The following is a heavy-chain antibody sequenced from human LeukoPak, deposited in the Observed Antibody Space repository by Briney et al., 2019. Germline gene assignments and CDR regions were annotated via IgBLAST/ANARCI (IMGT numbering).Heavy chain of an antibody. CDR3: ATRTSFSYYYDISGYSTRPYYFDY. CDR2: IYPGDSDT. Sequence: GESLKISCKGSGYRFTSYWIGWVRQMPGKGLEWMGIIYPGDSDTRYSPSFQGQVTISADKSISTAYLQWSSLKASDTAMYYCATRTSFSYYYDISGYSTRPYYFDYWGQGTLVTVSS. J-gene: IGHJ4*02. V-gene: IGHV5-51*01. D-gene: IGHD3-22*01. CDR1: GYRFTSYW.